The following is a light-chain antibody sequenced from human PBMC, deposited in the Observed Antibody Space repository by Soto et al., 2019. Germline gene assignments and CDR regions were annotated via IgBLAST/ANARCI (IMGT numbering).Light chain of an antibody. J-gene: IGKJ5*01. CDR2: DAS. Sequence: TVLTQSPGTLSLSPGERATLSCRASQSVSSSSLAWFQHKPGQAPRLLIYDASSRVTGIPDRFSGGGSGTDLTLTISRLEPEDFAVYYCQQYDKSPPISFGQGTRLEIK. V-gene: IGKV3-20*01. CDR1: QSVSSSS. CDR3: QQYDKSPPIS.